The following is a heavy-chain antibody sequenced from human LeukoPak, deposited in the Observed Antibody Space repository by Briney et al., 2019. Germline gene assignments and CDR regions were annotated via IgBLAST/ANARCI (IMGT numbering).Heavy chain of an antibody. CDR3: ARPLWLPGGYYYYGMDV. CDR1: GFTFSSYS. CDR2: ISSSSSYI. Sequence: GGSLRLSCAASGFTFSSYSMNWVRQAPEKGLEWVSSISSSSSYIYYADSVKGRFTISRDNAKNSLYLQMNSLRAEDTAVYYCARPLWLPGGYYYYGMDVWGQGTTVTVSS. V-gene: IGHV3-21*01. J-gene: IGHJ6*02. D-gene: IGHD6-19*01.